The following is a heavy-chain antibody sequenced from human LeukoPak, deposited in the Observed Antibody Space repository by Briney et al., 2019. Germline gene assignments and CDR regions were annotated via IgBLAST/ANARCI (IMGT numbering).Heavy chain of an antibody. Sequence: GGSLRLSCAVSGFTASSNYMSWVRKAPGKGLEWVGFIRRKAYGGTTEYAASVKVRFTISRDDPKSIAYLQMNSLKTEDTAVYYCTRYWGSSGWSFDYWGQGTLVTVSS. V-gene: IGHV3-49*04. J-gene: IGHJ4*02. CDR2: IRRKAYGGTT. CDR1: GFTASSNY. CDR3: TRYWGSSGWSFDY. D-gene: IGHD6-19*01.